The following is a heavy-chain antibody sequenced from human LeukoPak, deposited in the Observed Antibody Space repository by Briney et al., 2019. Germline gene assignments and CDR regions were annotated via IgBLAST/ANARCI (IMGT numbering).Heavy chain of an antibody. CDR3: ARNAVGGGRNWFDP. D-gene: IGHD3-16*01. CDR2: IYTSGST. CDR1: DGSIRTYY. Sequence: SETLSLTCTVSDGSIRTYYWSWIRQPAVKGLEWIGHIYTSGSTNYNPSLKSRVTMSVDTSKNQFSLKLRSVTAADTAVYYCARNAVGGGRNWFDPWGQGTLVTVSS. J-gene: IGHJ5*02. V-gene: IGHV4-4*07.